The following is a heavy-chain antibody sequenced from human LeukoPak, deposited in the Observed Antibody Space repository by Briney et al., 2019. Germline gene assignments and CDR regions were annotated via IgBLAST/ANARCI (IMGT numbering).Heavy chain of an antibody. D-gene: IGHD6-13*01. V-gene: IGHV3-21*01. CDR3: ARDSDSSTWLNDAFDI. CDR1: GFTFRSYS. J-gene: IGHJ3*02. CDR2: ISSSSNYI. Sequence: GGSLRLSCGASGFTFRSYSMNWVRQAPGKGLEWVSSISSSSNYIYYGDSVKGRFTISRDNAKNSLYLQMNSLRAEDTAVYYCARDSDSSTWLNDAFDIWGQGTMVTVSS.